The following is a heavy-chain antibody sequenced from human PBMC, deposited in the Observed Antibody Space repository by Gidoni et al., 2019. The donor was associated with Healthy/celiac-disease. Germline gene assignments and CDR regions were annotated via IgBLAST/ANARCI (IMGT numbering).Heavy chain of an antibody. D-gene: IGHD5-12*01. J-gene: IGHJ4*02. CDR2: INHSGST. CDR1: GGSFSGYY. CDR3: ARGLMATDY. Sequence: QVQLQQWGAGLLKPSETLSLTCAVHGGSFSGYYWSWIRQPPGKGLEWIGEINHSGSTNYNPSLKSRVTISVDTSKNQFSLKLSSVTAADTAVYYCARGLMATDYWGQGTLVTVSS. V-gene: IGHV4-34*01.